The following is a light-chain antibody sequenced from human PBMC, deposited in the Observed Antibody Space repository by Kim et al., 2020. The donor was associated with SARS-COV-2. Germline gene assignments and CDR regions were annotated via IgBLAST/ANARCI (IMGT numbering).Light chain of an antibody. Sequence: VTISCTGGSSNTGAGYDVHWYQQLPGTAPKLLTYGNSNRPSGVPDRFSGSKSGTSASLAITGLQAEDEADYYCQSYDSSLSGSVFGGGTQLTVL. CDR1: SSNTGAGYD. CDR2: GNS. J-gene: IGLJ2*01. V-gene: IGLV1-40*01. CDR3: QSYDSSLSGSV.